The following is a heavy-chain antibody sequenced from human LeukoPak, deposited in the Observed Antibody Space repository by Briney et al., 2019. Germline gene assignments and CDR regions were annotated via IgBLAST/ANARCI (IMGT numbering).Heavy chain of an antibody. J-gene: IGHJ3*02. D-gene: IGHD6-19*01. CDR2: ISFDGSNK. Sequence: GGSLRLSCAASGFTFSSYGMHWVRQAPGKGLEWAAVISFDGSNKYYADSVKGRFTISRDNSKNTLYLQMNSLRAEDTAVYYCAKALAIAVALGDAFDIWGQGTMVTVSS. CDR3: AKALAIAVALGDAFDI. V-gene: IGHV3-30*18. CDR1: GFTFSSYG.